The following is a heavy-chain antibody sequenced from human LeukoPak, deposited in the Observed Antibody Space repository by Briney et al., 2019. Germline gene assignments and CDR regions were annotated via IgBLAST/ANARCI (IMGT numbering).Heavy chain of an antibody. V-gene: IGHV4-31*03. CDR2: IYYSGST. Sequence: SQTLSLTCTVSGGSISSGGYYWSWIRQHPGKGLEWIGYIYYSGSTYYNPSLKSRVTISVDTSKNQFSLKLSSVTAADTAVYYCARSDYGDYFALDIWGQGTMVTVSS. J-gene: IGHJ3*02. D-gene: IGHD4-17*01. CDR1: GGSISSGGYY. CDR3: ARSDYGDYFALDI.